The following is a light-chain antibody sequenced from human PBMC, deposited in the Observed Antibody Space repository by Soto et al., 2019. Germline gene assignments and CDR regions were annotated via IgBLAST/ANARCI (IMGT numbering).Light chain of an antibody. V-gene: IGLV2-14*01. J-gene: IGLJ2*01. CDR1: SSDVGGYNY. CDR2: EVS. CDR3: SSYTV. Sequence: QSALTQPASVSGSPGQSITISRTGTSSDVGGYNYVSWYQQHPGKAPKLMIYEVSNRPSGVSNRFSGSKSGNTASLTISGLQAEDEADYYCSSYTVFGGGTKLTVL.